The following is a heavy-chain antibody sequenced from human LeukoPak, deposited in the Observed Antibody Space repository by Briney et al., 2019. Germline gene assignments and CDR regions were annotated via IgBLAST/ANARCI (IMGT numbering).Heavy chain of an antibody. V-gene: IGHV4-39*01. CDR2: IYYSGST. D-gene: IGHD3-3*01. CDR3: ASLISDFWSGYYSYYFDY. CDR1: GFIFSTYW. Sequence: GSLRLSCAASGFIFSTYWMSWVRQPPGKGLEWIGSIYYSGSTYYTPSLESRVTISVDTSKNQFSLKLTSMTAADTAVYYCASLISDFWSGYYSYYFDYWGQGTLVTVSS. J-gene: IGHJ4*02.